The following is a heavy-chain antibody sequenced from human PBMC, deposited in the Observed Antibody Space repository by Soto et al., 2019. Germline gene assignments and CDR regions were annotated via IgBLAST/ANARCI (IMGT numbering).Heavy chain of an antibody. CDR2: IYYSGST. V-gene: IGHV4-39*01. CDR3: ARGDGLSMVRGVTPWIYYYYGMDV. Sequence: SETLSLTCTASGCSISSSSYYWGWIRQPPGKGLEWIGSIYYSGSTYYNPSLKSRVTISVDTSKNQFSLKLSSVTAADTAVYYCARGDGLSMVRGVTPWIYYYYGMDVWGQGTTVT. CDR1: GCSISSSSYY. J-gene: IGHJ6*02. D-gene: IGHD3-10*01.